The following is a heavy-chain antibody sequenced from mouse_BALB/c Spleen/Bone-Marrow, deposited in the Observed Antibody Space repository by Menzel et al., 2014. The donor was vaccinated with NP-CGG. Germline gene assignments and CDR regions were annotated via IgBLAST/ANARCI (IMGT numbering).Heavy chain of an antibody. CDR3: TRDGSSRWYFDV. V-gene: IGHV1-15*01. D-gene: IGHD1-1*01. Sequence: QVQLQQSGAELVRPGASVTLSCKASGYTFTDYEMHWVKRTPVHGLEWIGAIDPETGGTAYNQKFKGKATLTADKSSSTAYMELRSLTSEDSAVYYCTRDGSSRWYFDVWGAGTTVTVSS. CDR1: GYTFTDYE. CDR2: IDPETGGT. J-gene: IGHJ1*01.